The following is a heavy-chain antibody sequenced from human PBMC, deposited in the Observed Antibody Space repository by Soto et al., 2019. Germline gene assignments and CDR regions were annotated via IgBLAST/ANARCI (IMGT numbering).Heavy chain of an antibody. J-gene: IGHJ6*02. D-gene: IGHD6-19*01. CDR1: GFTFSRYD. CDR3: ARSLKAVAGYCGMDV. CDR2: ISYDGSNK. Sequence: QVPLVESGGGVVQPGRSLRLSCAASGFTFSRYDMHWVRQAPGKGLEWVAVISYDGSNKYYADSVKGRFTISRDNSKNTLYLQMNSLRAEDRAVYYWARSLKAVAGYCGMDVWGQGTTVTVSS. V-gene: IGHV3-30-3*01.